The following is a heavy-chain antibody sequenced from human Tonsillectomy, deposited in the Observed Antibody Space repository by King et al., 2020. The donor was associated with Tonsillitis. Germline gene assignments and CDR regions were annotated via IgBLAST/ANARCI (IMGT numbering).Heavy chain of an antibody. CDR3: ARDPVVLDAFDI. J-gene: IGHJ3*02. D-gene: IGHD4-23*01. V-gene: IGHV4-38-2*01. CDR2: IYHSGST. Sequence: VQLQESGPGLVKPSETLSLTCAVSGYSISSGYYWSWIRQPPGKGLEWIGSIYHSGSTYYNPSLKSRVTISVDTSKNQFSLKLSSVTAADTAVYYCARDPVVLDAFDIWGQGTMVTVSS. CDR1: GYSISSGYY.